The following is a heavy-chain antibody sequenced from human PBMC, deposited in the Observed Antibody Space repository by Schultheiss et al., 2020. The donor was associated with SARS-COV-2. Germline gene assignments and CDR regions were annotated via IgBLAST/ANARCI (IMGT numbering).Heavy chain of an antibody. CDR2: ISGSGGST. Sequence: GGSLRLSCAASGFTFSSYAMSWVRQAPGKGLEWVSAISGSGGSTYYADSVKGRFTISRDNSKNTLYLQMNSLRAEDTAVYYCARVSAAYDFWSGTSTLGVGFDYWGQGTLVTVSS. CDR3: ARVSAAYDFWSGTSTLGVGFDY. CDR1: GFTFSSYA. J-gene: IGHJ4*02. V-gene: IGHV3-23*01. D-gene: IGHD3-3*01.